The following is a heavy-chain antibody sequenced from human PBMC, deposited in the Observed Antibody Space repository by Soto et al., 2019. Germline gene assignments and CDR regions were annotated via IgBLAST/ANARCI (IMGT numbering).Heavy chain of an antibody. CDR1: GYTFTSYG. CDR3: ALDTLLPLDDPFDI. V-gene: IGHV1-18*01. Sequence: GASVKVSCKASGYTFTSYGISWVRQAPGQGLEWMGWISAYNGNTNYAQKLQGRVTMTTDTSTSTAYMELRSLRSDDTAVYYCALDTLLPLDDPFDIWGQGTMVPVSS. CDR2: ISAYNGNT. J-gene: IGHJ3*02.